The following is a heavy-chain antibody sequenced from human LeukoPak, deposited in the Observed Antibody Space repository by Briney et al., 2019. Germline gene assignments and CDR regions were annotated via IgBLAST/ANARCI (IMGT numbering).Heavy chain of an antibody. Sequence: PSETLSLTCTVSGGSISSSSYYWGWIRQPPGKGLEWIGSIYYSGSAYYNPSLRSRVTISVDTSKNQFSLKLSSVTAADTAMYYCARQDGDWGQGTLVTVSS. CDR1: GGSISSSSYY. D-gene: IGHD4-17*01. CDR2: IYYSGSA. J-gene: IGHJ4*02. V-gene: IGHV4-39*01. CDR3: ARQDGD.